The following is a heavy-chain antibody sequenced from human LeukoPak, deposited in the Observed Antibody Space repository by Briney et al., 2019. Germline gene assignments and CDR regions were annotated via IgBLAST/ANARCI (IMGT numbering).Heavy chain of an antibody. CDR3: AVTGVTTVTTFDY. V-gene: IGHV4-30-2*01. Sequence: SQTLSLTCAVSGGSISSGGYSWSWIRQPPGKGLEWIGYIYHSGSTYYNLSLKSRVTISVDRSKNQFSLKLSSVTAADTAVYYCAVTGVTTVTTFDYWGQGTLVTVSS. J-gene: IGHJ4*02. CDR2: IYHSGST. D-gene: IGHD4-17*01. CDR1: GGSISSGGYS.